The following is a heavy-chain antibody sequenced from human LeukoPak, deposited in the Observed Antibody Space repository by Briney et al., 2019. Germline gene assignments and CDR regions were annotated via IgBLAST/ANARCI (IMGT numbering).Heavy chain of an antibody. Sequence: GGSMRLSCAASGLAFSAYKMHWVRQAPRKGLVWVSRISTDGYTTDYADFVQGRFTASRDNTKNTWSLEMNSLRAEDTAVYYCVVGGSPGYWGQGILVTVSS. J-gene: IGHJ4*02. CDR2: ISTDGYTT. D-gene: IGHD2-15*01. CDR1: GLAFSAYK. CDR3: VVGGSPGY. V-gene: IGHV3-74*01.